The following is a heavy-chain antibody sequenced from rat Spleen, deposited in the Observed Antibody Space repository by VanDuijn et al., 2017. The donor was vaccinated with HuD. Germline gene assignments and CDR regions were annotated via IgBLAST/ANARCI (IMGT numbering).Heavy chain of an antibody. CDR1: GFTFSDYY. Sequence: EVQMVESGGGLVQPGRSMKLSCAASGFTFSDYYMAWVHQAPKKGLEWVASISYEGTTNYYGDSVKGRFTISRDNAKSTLYLQMNSLRSEDTATYYCTTPSYWGQGVMVTVSS. CDR3: TTPSY. J-gene: IGHJ2*01. CDR2: ISYEGTTN. V-gene: IGHV5-22*01.